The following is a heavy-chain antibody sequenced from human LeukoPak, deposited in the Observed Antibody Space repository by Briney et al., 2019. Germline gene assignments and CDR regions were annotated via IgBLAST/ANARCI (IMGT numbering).Heavy chain of an antibody. CDR2: MNPNSGNT. V-gene: IGHV1-8*01. Sequence: ASVKVSCKASGYTFTSYDINWVRQATGQGLEWMGWMNPNSGNTGYAQKFQGRVTMTRNTSISTAYMELSSLRSEDTAAYYCAREGEWELLGLGAFDYWGQGTLVTVSS. D-gene: IGHD1-26*01. J-gene: IGHJ4*02. CDR3: AREGEWELLGLGAFDY. CDR1: GYTFTSYD.